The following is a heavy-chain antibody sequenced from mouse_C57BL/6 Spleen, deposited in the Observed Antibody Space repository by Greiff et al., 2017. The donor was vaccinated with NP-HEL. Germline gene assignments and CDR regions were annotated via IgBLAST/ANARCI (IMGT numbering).Heavy chain of an antibody. CDR3: VRPSSYYGSSYQYFDV. V-gene: IGHV10-1*01. D-gene: IGHD1-1*01. CDR1: RFSFNTYA. CDR2: IRSKSNNYAT. J-gene: IGHJ1*03. Sequence: GGGLVQPKGSLKLSCAASRFSFNTYAMNWVRQAPGKGLEWVARIRSKSNNYATYYADSVKDRFTISRDDSESMLYLQMNNLKTEDTAMYYCVRPSSYYGSSYQYFDVWGTGTTVTVSS.